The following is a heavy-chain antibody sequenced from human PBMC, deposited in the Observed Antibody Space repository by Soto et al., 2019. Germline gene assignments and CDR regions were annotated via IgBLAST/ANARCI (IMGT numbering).Heavy chain of an antibody. D-gene: IGHD6-6*01. CDR1: GGSVSSGSYY. CDR3: ARGRSSSLYFDY. Sequence: QVQLQESGPGLVKPSETLSLTCTVSGGSVSSGSYYWSWIRQPPGKGLEWIGYIYYSGSTNYNPSLKSRVTISVDTSKNQFSLKLSSVPAADTAVYYCARGRSSSLYFDYWGQGTLVTVSS. CDR2: IYYSGST. V-gene: IGHV4-61*01. J-gene: IGHJ4*02.